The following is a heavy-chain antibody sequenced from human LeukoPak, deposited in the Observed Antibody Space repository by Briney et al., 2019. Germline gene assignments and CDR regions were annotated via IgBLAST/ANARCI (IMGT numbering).Heavy chain of an antibody. Sequence: GGSLRLSCAASGFTFSSYAMSWARQAPGKGLEWVSAISGSGGSTYYADSVKGRFTISRDNSKNTLYLQMNSLRAEDTAVYYCPPGIAAAGTKNFDYWGQGTLVIVSS. CDR3: PPGIAAAGTKNFDY. CDR1: GFTFSSYA. V-gene: IGHV3-23*01. CDR2: ISGSGGST. D-gene: IGHD6-13*01. J-gene: IGHJ4*02.